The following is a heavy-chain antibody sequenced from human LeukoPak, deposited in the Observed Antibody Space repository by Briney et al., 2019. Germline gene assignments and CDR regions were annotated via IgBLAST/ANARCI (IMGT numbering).Heavy chain of an antibody. CDR1: GGSFSGYY. V-gene: IGHV4-34*01. Sequence: PSETLSLTCAVYGGSFSGYYWSWIRQPPGKGLEWMGEINHSGSTNYNPSLKSPVTISVDTSKNQFSLKLSSVTAADTAVYYCANLGVVPAASRYYYYMDVWGKGTTVTVSS. CDR3: ANLGVVPAASRYYYYMDV. D-gene: IGHD2-2*01. CDR2: INHSGST. J-gene: IGHJ6*03.